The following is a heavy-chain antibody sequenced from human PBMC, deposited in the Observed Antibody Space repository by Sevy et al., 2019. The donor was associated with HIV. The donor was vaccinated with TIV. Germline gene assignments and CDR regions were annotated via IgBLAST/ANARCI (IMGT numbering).Heavy chain of an antibody. J-gene: IGHJ4*02. CDR2: INEDGSEK. CDR3: ARDVAAGDF. V-gene: IGHV3-7*01. Sequence: GGSLRLSCAASGFTFTRYWMSWVRQAPGKGLGWVANINEDGSEKYYVDSVKGRFTISRDNARKSLHLQMNSLRAEDTAIYYCARDVAAGDFWGQGTLVTVSS. CDR1: GFTFTRYW. D-gene: IGHD2-21*01.